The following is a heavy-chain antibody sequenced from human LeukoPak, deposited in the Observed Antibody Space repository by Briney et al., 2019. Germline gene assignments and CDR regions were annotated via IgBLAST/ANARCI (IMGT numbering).Heavy chain of an antibody. CDR3: ARESYSGYVRWFDP. CDR2: INPNTGGT. D-gene: IGHD5-12*01. V-gene: IGHV1-2*02. CDR1: GYSFSAYY. Sequence: ASVKVSCKASGYSFSAYYIHWVRQAPGQGLEWMGWINPNTGGTHFERKFQGRVTMTRDTSISTAYMELTRLTSDDTAVYYCARESYSGYVRWFDPWGQGTLVTVSS. J-gene: IGHJ5*02.